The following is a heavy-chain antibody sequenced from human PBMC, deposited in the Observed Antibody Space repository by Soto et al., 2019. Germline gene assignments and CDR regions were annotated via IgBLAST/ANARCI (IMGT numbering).Heavy chain of an antibody. CDR3: ARDTQYGIAVAGTENWFDP. CDR2: ISYDGSNK. V-gene: IGHV3-30-3*01. Sequence: QVQLVESGGGVVQPGRSLRLSCAASGFTFSSYAMHWVRQAPGKGLEWVAVISYDGSNKYYADSVKGRFTISRDNSKNXRXXQMNSLRAEDTAVYYCARDTQYGIAVAGTENWFDPWGQGTLVTVSS. CDR1: GFTFSSYA. D-gene: IGHD6-19*01. J-gene: IGHJ5*02.